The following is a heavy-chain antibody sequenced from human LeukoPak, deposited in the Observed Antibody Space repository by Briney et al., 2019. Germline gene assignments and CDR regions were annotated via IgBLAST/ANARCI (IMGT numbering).Heavy chain of an antibody. CDR3: ARRRDQEDYFDY. CDR1: GGSLSSRSYY. V-gene: IGHV4-39*01. CDR2: VYYSGAT. Sequence: PSETLSLTCTVSGGSLSSRSYYWDWIRQPPGKGLEWIGTVYYSGATYYHPSLKSRVTISIDSSKNQFSLKVRSVTAADTAVYSCARRRDQEDYFDYWGQGTLVTISS. J-gene: IGHJ4*02.